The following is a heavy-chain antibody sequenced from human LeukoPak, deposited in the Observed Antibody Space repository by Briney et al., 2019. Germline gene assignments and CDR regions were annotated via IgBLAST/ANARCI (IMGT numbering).Heavy chain of an antibody. J-gene: IGHJ3*02. D-gene: IGHD5-18*01. V-gene: IGHV3-33*01. CDR1: GFTFSSYG. Sequence: GRSLRLSCGASGFTFSSYGMHWVRQAPGKGLEWVAFIRYDGRNKYYAESVKGRFTISRDNSKNTLYLQMNSLRAEDTALYYCARGRYGNDAFDIWGQGTMVTVSS. CDR2: IRYDGRNK. CDR3: ARGRYGNDAFDI.